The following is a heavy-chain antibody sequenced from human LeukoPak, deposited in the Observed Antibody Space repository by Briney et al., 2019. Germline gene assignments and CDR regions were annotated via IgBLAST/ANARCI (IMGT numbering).Heavy chain of an antibody. D-gene: IGHD3-22*01. V-gene: IGHV3-66*01. CDR3: ASRGPSTYDSRVTDY. CDR2: IYSGGST. CDR1: GFTLSSND. J-gene: IGHJ4*02. Sequence: PGGSLRLSCAASGFTLSSNDMSWVRPAPGKGLEWVSVIYSGGSTYYADSVKGRLTISRDNSKNTLYLQMNSLRAEDTAVYYCASRGPSTYDSRVTDYWGQGTLVTVSS.